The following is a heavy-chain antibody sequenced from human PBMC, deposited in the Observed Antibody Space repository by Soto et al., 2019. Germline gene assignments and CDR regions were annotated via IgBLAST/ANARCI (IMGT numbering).Heavy chain of an antibody. D-gene: IGHD6-6*01. CDR3: AHRSIAARGGAFDI. Sequence: SGPTLVNPTQTLTLTCTFSGFSLSTSGVGGGWIRQPPGKALEWLALIYWNDDKRYSPSLKSRLTITKDTSKNQVVLTMTNMDPVDTATYYCAHRSIAARGGAFDIGGHGKRVRVS. J-gene: IGHJ3*02. V-gene: IGHV2-5*01. CDR2: IYWNDDK. CDR1: GFSLSTSGVG.